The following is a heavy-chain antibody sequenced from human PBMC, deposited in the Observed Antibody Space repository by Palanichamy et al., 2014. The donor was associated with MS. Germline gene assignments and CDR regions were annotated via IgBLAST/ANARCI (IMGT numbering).Heavy chain of an antibody. CDR3: AKTLSGYCSSTSCYGDDY. J-gene: IGHJ4*02. D-gene: IGHD2-2*01. V-gene: IGHV3-30*02. CDR2: IRYDGSNK. Sequence: QAQLVESGGGVVQPGGSLRLSCAASGFTFSSYGMHWVRQAPGRGLEWVAFIRYDGSNKYYADSVKGRFTISRDDSKNTLYLQMNGLRAEDTAVYYCAKTLSGYCSSTSCYGDDYWGQGTLVTVSS. CDR1: GFTFSSYG.